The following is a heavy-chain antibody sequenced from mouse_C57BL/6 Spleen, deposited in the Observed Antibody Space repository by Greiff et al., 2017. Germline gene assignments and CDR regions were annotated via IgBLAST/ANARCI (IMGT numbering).Heavy chain of an antibody. V-gene: IGHV1-53*01. CDR2: INPSNGGT. Sequence: QVQLKQSGTELVKPGASVKLSCKASGYTFTSYWMHWVKQRPGQGLEWIGNINPSNGGTNYNEKFKSKATLTVDKSSSTAYMQLSSLTSEDSAVYYCARERAGKAWFAYWGQGTLVTVSA. CDR3: ARERAGKAWFAY. J-gene: IGHJ3*01. CDR1: GYTFTSYW. D-gene: IGHD3-3*01.